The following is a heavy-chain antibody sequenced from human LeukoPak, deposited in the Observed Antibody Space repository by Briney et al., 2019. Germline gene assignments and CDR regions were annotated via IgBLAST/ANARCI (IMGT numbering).Heavy chain of an antibody. D-gene: IGHD5-12*01. J-gene: IGHJ6*03. V-gene: IGHV1-2*02. CDR3: ARGVATVDYYYYYMDV. CDR2: INPNSGGT. CDR1: GYTFTGYY. Sequence: ASVKVSCKASGYTFTGYYMHWVRQAPGQGLEWMGWINPNSGGTNYAQKFQGRVTMTRDMSTSTVYMELSSLRSEDTAVYYCARGVATVDYYYYYMDVWGKGTTVTVSS.